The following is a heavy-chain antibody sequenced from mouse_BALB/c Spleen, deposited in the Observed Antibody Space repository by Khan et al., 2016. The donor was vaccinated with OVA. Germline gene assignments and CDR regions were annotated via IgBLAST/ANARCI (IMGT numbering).Heavy chain of an antibody. Sequence: QMQLEESGAELVKPGASVKLSCKASGYTFTSYYMYWVKQRPGQGLEWIGEINPNDGDTNFNEKFKSKATLTVDKSSSTVYMQLSSLTSEDSAVYYCTRSGYGTFAYWGQGTLVTVSA. CDR1: GYTFTSYY. CDR3: TRSGYGTFAY. J-gene: IGHJ3*01. CDR2: INPNDGDT. D-gene: IGHD2-1*01. V-gene: IGHV1S81*02.